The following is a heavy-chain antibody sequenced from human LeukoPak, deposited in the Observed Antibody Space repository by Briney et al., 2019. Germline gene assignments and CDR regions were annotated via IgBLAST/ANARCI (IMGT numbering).Heavy chain of an antibody. Sequence: SETLSLTCTVSGGSIRSDYWSWIRQPPGKGLEWIGYIYYSGSTNYNPSLKSRVTISVDTSKNQFSLKLSSVTAADTAVYYCARASRGGHYYYYYYMDVWGKGTTVTVSS. D-gene: IGHD3-10*01. CDR1: GGSIRSDY. CDR2: IYYSGST. CDR3: ARASRGGHYYYYYYMDV. J-gene: IGHJ6*03. V-gene: IGHV4-59*01.